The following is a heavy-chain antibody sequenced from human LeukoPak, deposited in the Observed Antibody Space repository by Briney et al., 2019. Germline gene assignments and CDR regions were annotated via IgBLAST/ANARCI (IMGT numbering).Heavy chain of an antibody. CDR3: VLYGDYESPDGFDI. D-gene: IGHD4-17*01. V-gene: IGHV3-23*01. CDR1: GFTFSSHG. Sequence: GSLRLSCAASGFTFSSHGMSWVRQAPGKGLEWVSTISGSGDYTYYADSVKGRFTISRDNSKNTLYLQMNSLRAEDTAVYYCVLYGDYESPDGFDIWGQGTMVTVSS. J-gene: IGHJ3*02. CDR2: ISGSGDYT.